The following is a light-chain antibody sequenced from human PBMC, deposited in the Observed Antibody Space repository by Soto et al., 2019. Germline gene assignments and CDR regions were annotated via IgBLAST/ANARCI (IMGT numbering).Light chain of an antibody. CDR1: QSVSSN. J-gene: IGKJ1*01. V-gene: IGKV3-15*01. CDR3: HQRKSWPRT. Sequence: EIVMTQSPATLSVSPGERATLSCRASQSVSSNLAWYQQKPGQAPRLLIYGASTRATGIPARFSGSGSGTEFTLTIRSMQSEDFAVYYCHQRKSWPRTFGQGTKVDIK. CDR2: GAS.